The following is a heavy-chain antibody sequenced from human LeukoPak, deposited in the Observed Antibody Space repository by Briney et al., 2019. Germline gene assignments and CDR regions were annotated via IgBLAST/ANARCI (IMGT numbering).Heavy chain of an antibody. J-gene: IGHJ5*02. CDR1: GGSVSSYY. CDR3: ARAHERGATIKGKWFDP. Sequence: SETLSLTCTVSGGSVSSYYWSWIRQPPGKGLEWIGYMYYSGSTNYNPSLKSRVTISVDTSKNQFSLKLSSVTAADTAVYYCARAHERGATIKGKWFDPWGQGTLVTVSS. D-gene: IGHD5-12*01. CDR2: MYYSGST. V-gene: IGHV4-59*08.